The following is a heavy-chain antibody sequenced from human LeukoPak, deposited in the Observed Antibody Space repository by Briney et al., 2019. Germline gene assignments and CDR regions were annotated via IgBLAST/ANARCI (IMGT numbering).Heavy chain of an antibody. Sequence: GGSLRLSCAASGFTVNSNYLSWVRQAPGKGLEWVSTLYNTGNTYYADSVKGRFSISSNNSKNTLLLQKNSLRAEDTAVYDYARLTPAAVRLYLVDWGPGTLVTVSS. J-gene: IGHJ4*02. CDR2: LYNTGNT. V-gene: IGHV3-53*01. CDR1: GFTVNSNY. CDR3: ARLTPAAVRLYLVD. D-gene: IGHD6-13*01.